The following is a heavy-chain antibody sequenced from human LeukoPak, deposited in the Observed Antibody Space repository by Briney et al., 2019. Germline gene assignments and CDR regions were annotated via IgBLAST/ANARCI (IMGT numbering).Heavy chain of an antibody. J-gene: IGHJ4*02. D-gene: IGHD2-15*01. CDR1: GVTFSDYA. CDR2: ISGRGDST. CDR3: AILGYCSGGSCYHAIYFDY. Sequence: GGSLRLSCAASGVTFSDYAMSWVRQAPGKGLEWVSDISGRGDSTYYADSVKGRFTISRDKSKNTVYLQMNSLRAEDTAVYYCAILGYCSGGSCYHAIYFDYWGQGTQVTVSS. V-gene: IGHV3-23*01.